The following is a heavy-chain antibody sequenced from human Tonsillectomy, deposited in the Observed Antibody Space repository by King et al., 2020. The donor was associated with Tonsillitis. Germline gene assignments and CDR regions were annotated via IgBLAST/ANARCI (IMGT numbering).Heavy chain of an antibody. V-gene: IGHV4-4*02. J-gene: IGHJ3*02. CDR3: ARGDYFDGSGYTRGAFDI. D-gene: IGHD3-22*01. Sequence: QLQESGPGLVKPSGTLSLTCAVSGGSISSTNWWSWVRQPPGKGLEWIGEIYHSGSTNYNPSLKSRVTMSVDKSKNQFSLKLSSVTAADTAVYYCARGDYFDGSGYTRGAFDIWGQGTMVTVSP. CDR2: IYHSGST. CDR1: GGSISSTNW.